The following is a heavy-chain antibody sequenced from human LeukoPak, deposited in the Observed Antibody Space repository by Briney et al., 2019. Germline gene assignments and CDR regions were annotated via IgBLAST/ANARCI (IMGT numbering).Heavy chain of an antibody. J-gene: IGHJ5*02. V-gene: IGHV4-31*03. CDR2: IYYSGST. D-gene: IGHD2-2*01. CDR3: ARVWRDIVVVPAANWFDP. CDR1: GGSISSGGYY. Sequence: SETLSLTCTVSGGSISSGGYYWSWIRQHPGKGLEWIGYIYYSGSTYYNPSLKSRVTISVDTSKNQFSLKLSSVTAADTAVYYCARVWRDIVVVPAANWFDPWGQGTLVTVSS.